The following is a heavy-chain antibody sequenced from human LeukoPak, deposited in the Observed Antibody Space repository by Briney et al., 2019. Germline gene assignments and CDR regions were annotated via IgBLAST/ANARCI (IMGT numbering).Heavy chain of an antibody. D-gene: IGHD3/OR15-3a*01. Sequence: PGGSLRLSCAASGFAFKNAWMSWVRQAPGKGLEWLGLIKRKSEGATTDYSAPVKGRFTISRDDSENTLYLQMNSLRAEDTALYYCARGFSELDPFDYWAQGTLVTVSS. CDR3: ARGFSELDPFDY. CDR2: IKRKSEGATT. CDR1: GFAFKNAW. V-gene: IGHV3-15*01. J-gene: IGHJ4*02.